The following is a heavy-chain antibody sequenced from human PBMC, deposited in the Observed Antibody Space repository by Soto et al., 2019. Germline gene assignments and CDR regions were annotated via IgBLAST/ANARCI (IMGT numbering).Heavy chain of an antibody. CDR3: ARRKYSGTFWSLDF. D-gene: IGHD1-26*01. J-gene: IGHJ4*02. V-gene: IGHV4-39*01. CDR2: IFYSGIT. Sequence: NPSETLSLTCTVSGDSISSSTYYWAWIRQPPGKGLEWIGDIFYSGITYYNPSLRSRITMSVDTSKNQFSLKLSSVIAADTAVYYCARRKYSGTFWSLDFWGQGTLVTVSS. CDR1: GDSISSSTYY.